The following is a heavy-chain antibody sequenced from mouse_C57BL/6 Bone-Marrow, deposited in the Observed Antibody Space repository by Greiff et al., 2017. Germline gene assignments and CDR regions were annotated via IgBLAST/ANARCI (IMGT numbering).Heavy chain of an antibody. CDR1: GYTFTDYY. CDR3: ARIEGNYDAFAY. Sequence: VQLQQSGPVLVKPGASVKMSCKASGYTFTDYYMNWVKQSPGKSLEWIGVINPYNGGTSYNQTFKGKATLTVDKSSSTAYMELNSLTSEDSAVYYCARIEGNYDAFAYWGQGTLVTVSA. D-gene: IGHD2-4*01. J-gene: IGHJ3*01. V-gene: IGHV1-19*01. CDR2: INPYNGGT.